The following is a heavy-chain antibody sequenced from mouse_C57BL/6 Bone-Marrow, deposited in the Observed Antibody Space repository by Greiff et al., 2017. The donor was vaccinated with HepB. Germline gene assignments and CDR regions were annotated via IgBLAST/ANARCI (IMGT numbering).Heavy chain of an antibody. V-gene: IGHV1-7*01. J-gene: IGHJ2*01. CDR2: INPSSGYT. CDR1: GYTFTSYW. Sequence: QVHVKQSGAELAKPGASVKLSCKASGYTFTSYWMHWVKQRPGQGLEWIGYINPSSGYTKYNQKFKDKATLTAEQSSSTAYMQLSSLTYEDSAVYYCARFGYYVDYCGQGTTLTVSS. CDR3: ARFGYYVDY.